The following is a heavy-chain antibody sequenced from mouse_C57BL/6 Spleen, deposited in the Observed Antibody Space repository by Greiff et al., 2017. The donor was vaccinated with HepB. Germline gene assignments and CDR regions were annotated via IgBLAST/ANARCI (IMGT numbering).Heavy chain of an antibody. J-gene: IGHJ4*01. CDR2: IDPENGDT. Sequence: VQLKQSGAELVRPGASVKLSCTASGFNIKDDYMHWVKQRPEQGLEWIGWIDPENGDTEYASKFQGKATITADTSSNTAYLQLSSLTSEDTAVYYCTRSSGYDAMDYWGQGTSVTVSS. CDR3: TRSSGYDAMDY. D-gene: IGHD3-2*02. V-gene: IGHV14-4*01. CDR1: GFNIKDDY.